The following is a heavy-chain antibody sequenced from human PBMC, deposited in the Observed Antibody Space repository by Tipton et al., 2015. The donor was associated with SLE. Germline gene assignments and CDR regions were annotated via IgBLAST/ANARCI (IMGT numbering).Heavy chain of an antibody. CDR3: ARPSFWSGYYRSRGMDV. J-gene: IGHJ6*02. CDR1: GGSISSSSYY. D-gene: IGHD3-3*01. Sequence: LRLSCTVSGGSISSSSYYWGWIRQPPGKGLEWIGSIYYSGSTYYNPSLKSRVTISVDTSKNQFSLKLSSVTAADTAVYYCARPSFWSGYYRSRGMDVWGQGTTVTVSS. CDR2: IYYSGST. V-gene: IGHV4-39*07.